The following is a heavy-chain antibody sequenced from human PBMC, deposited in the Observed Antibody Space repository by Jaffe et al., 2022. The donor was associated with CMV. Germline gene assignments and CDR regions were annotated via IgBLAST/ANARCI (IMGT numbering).Heavy chain of an antibody. CDR1: GFSLSTSGMC. CDR3: ARIRDDILTGWYFDY. J-gene: IGHJ4*02. V-gene: IGHV2-70*01. CDR2: IDWDDDK. Sequence: QVTLRESGPALVKPTQTLTLTCTFSGFSLSTSGMCVSWIRQPPGKALEWLALIDWDDDKYYSTSLKTRLTISKDTSKNQVVLTMTNMDPVDTATYYCARIRDDILTGWYFDYWGQGTLVTVSS. D-gene: IGHD3-9*01.